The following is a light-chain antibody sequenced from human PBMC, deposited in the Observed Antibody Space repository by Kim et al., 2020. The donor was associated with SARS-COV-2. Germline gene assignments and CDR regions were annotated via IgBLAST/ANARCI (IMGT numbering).Light chain of an antibody. Sequence: GQAITISCTGTSSDVGSYNYVSWYQQHPGKAPKLMIYDVNNRPSGVSNRFSGSKSGNTASLTISGLQAEDEADYYCSSYTSSSTLVFGGGTQLTVL. CDR3: SSYTSSSTLV. J-gene: IGLJ2*01. V-gene: IGLV2-14*03. CDR2: DVN. CDR1: SSDVGSYNY.